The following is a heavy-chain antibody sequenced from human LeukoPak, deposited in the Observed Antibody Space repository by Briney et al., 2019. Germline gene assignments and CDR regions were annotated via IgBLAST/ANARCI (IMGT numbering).Heavy chain of an antibody. CDR3: ARDRHWGLPEFDY. CDR2: ISYDGSNK. CDR1: GFTFSSYA. D-gene: IGHD7-27*01. J-gene: IGHJ4*02. V-gene: IGHV3-30-3*01. Sequence: GRSLRLSCAASGFTFSSYAMHWVRQAPGKGLEWVAVISYDGSNKYYADSVKGRFTISRDNSKNTPYLQMNSLRAEDTAVYYCARDRHWGLPEFDYWGQGTLVTVSS.